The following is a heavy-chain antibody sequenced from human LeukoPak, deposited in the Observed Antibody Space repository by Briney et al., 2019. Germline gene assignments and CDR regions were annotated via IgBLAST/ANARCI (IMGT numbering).Heavy chain of an antibody. D-gene: IGHD2-2*01. V-gene: IGHV1-2*02. J-gene: IGHJ6*02. CDR1: GYTFTGYY. CDR3: ARDCSSTNYYYYYGMDV. Sequence: EASVKVSCKASGYTFTGYYMHWVRQAPGQGLEWMGWINPNSGGTNYGQKFQGRVTMTRDTSISTAYMELSRLRSDDTAVYYCARDCSSTNYYYYYGMDVWGQGTTVTVSS. CDR2: INPNSGGT.